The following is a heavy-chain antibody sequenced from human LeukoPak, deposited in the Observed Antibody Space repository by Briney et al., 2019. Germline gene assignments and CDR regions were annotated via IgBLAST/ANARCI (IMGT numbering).Heavy chain of an antibody. J-gene: IGHJ4*02. V-gene: IGHV3-66*01. CDR1: GFTVSSNY. CDR3: ARVDYGDYGFDY. Sequence: GGSLRLSCAASGFTVSSNYVSWVRQAPGKGLEWVSVIYSGGSTYYADSVKGRFTISRDNSKNTLYLQMKSLRAEDTAVYYCARVDYGDYGFDYWGQGTLVTVSS. CDR2: IYSGGST. D-gene: IGHD4-17*01.